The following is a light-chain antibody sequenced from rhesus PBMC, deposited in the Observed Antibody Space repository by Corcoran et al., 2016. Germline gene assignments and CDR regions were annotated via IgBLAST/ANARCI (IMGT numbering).Light chain of an antibody. J-gene: IGLJ1*01. Sequence: QAALTQSPSVSGSPGQSVTISCTGTRSDIGGYNRVSWYQQHPGKAPKLMIYEVSTRPSGVSDRFSGSKSGNTDSLTISGLQAEDEADYYCSSYASSSADIFGARTRLTVL. V-gene: IGLV2-13*02. CDR1: RSDIGGYNR. CDR3: SSYASSSADI. CDR2: EVS.